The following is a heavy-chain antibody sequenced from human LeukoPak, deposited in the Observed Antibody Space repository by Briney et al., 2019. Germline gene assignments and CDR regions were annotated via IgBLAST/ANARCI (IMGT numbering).Heavy chain of an antibody. CDR1: GASISSSNW. CDR3: ARDRGIASTGDTLDY. D-gene: IGHD6-13*01. J-gene: IGHJ4*02. CDR2: IYHSGNT. Sequence: NPSGTLSLTCAVSGASISSSNWWTWVRQPPGKGLEWIGEIYHSGNTNSNPSLKSRVTISVDKSKNHFSLELSSVTAADTAVYYCARDRGIASTGDTLDYWGPGTLVTVSS. V-gene: IGHV4-4*02.